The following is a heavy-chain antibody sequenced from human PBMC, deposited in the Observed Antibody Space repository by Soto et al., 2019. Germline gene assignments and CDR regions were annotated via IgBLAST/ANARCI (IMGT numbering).Heavy chain of an antibody. CDR3: AKSKGPYYYDSSGYGRGYYFDY. CDR1: GFTFSSYA. V-gene: IGHV3-23*01. D-gene: IGHD3-22*01. Sequence: GGSLRLSCAASGFTFSSYAMSWVRQAPGKGLEWVSAISGSGGSTYYADSVKGRFTISRDNSKNTLYLQMNSLRAEDTAAYYCAKSKGPYYYDSSGYGRGYYFDYWGQGTLVTVSS. J-gene: IGHJ4*02. CDR2: ISGSGGST.